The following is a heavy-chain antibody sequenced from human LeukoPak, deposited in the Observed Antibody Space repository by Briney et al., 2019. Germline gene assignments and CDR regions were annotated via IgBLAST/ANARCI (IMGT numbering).Heavy chain of an antibody. D-gene: IGHD3-9*01. CDR3: ARGQRLRYFDWSWDY. J-gene: IGHJ4*02. V-gene: IGHV1-2*02. CDR2: INPNSGGT. Sequence: ASVKVSCKASGYTFTGYYMHWVRQAPGQGLEWMGWINPNSGGTNYAQKFQGRVTMTRNTSISTAYMELSSLRSEDTAVYYCARGQRLRYFDWSWDYWGQGTLVTVSS. CDR1: GYTFTGYY.